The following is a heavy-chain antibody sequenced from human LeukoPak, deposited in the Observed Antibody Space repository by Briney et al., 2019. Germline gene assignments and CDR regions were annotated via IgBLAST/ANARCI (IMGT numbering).Heavy chain of an antibody. J-gene: IGHJ4*02. D-gene: IGHD3-10*01. CDR1: GFTFSSYS. Sequence: GSLRLSCAASGFTFSSYSMNWVRQAPGKGLEWIGSIHHSGSTDYNPSLKSRVTISLDTSKNQFSLRLTSVTAADTAVYYCARDPDTNDGVDWGQGTLVTVSS. V-gene: IGHV4-38-2*02. CDR2: IHHSGST. CDR3: ARDPDTNDGVD.